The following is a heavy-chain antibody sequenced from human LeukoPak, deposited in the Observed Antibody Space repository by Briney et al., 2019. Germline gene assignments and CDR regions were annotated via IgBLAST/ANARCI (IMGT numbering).Heavy chain of an antibody. D-gene: IGHD4-11*01. V-gene: IGHV1-18*01. CDR2: ISAYNGNT. CDR3: ARAQVDYNNGPGSQGYYSYGMDV. CDR1: GYTFTNFG. Sequence: ASVKVSCKASGYTFTNFGTSWVRQAPGQGLEWMGWISAYNGNTNYAQRLQGRVTMTTDTSTSTAYMELRSLRSDDTAVYYCARAQVDYNNGPGSQGYYSYGMDVWGQGTTVTVSS. J-gene: IGHJ6*02.